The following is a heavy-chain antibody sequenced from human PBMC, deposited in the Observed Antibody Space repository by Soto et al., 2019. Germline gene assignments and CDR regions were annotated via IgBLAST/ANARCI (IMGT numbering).Heavy chain of an antibody. CDR2: ISSSSSYI. V-gene: IGHV3-21*01. Sequence: PGGSLRLACAASGFTFRSYSMNWVRQAPGKGLEWVSSISSSSSYIYYADSVKGRFTISRDNAKNSLYLQMNSLRAEDTAVYYCAREATYSSGWYRVSWFDPWGQGTLVTVSS. J-gene: IGHJ5*02. D-gene: IGHD6-19*01. CDR1: GFTFRSYS. CDR3: AREATYSSGWYRVSWFDP.